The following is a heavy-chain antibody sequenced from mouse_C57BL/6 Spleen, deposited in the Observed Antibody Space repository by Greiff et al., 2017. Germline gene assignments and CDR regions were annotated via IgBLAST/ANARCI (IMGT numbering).Heavy chain of an antibody. CDR1: GYTFTDYY. Sequence: EVQLQQSGPVLVKPGASVKMSCKASGYTFTDYYMNWVKQSHGKSLEWIGVINPYNGGTSYNQKFKGKATLTVDKSSSTAYMELNSLTSEDSAVYYCARKGESCNKNFDYWGQGTTLTVSS. J-gene: IGHJ2*01. D-gene: IGHD3-3*01. V-gene: IGHV1-19*01. CDR2: INPYNGGT. CDR3: ARKGESCNKNFDY.